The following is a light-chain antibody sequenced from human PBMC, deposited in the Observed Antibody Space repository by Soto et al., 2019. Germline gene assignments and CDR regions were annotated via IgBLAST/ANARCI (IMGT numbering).Light chain of an antibody. V-gene: IGKV1-39*01. Sequence: DIQMTQSPSSLSASVRDRVTITCRASQSIRSHLNWYQQKPGKTPKLLIFAASNWQSGVPSRFSGSGSGTDFTLTISSLQPEDFAVYYCQQNYNTPPFTFGQGTKLEI. CDR1: QSIRSH. CDR3: QQNYNTPPFT. J-gene: IGKJ2*01. CDR2: AAS.